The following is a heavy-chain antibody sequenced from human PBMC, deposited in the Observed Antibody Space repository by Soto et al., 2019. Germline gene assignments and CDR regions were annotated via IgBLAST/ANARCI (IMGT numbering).Heavy chain of an antibody. CDR3: ARESDFWDDAYMRTFDI. D-gene: IGHD3-3*01. CDR2: IYNSGST. CDR1: GGYISGGYYS. V-gene: IGHV4-30-2*01. J-gene: IGHJ3*02. Sequence: SETLSLTCAVSGGYISGGYYSWSWIRQPPGKGLEWIGFIYNSGSTYYNSSLKSRVTISVDRSKNHFFLNLTSVTAADTAVYYCARESDFWDDAYMRTFDIWGQGTKVTVSS.